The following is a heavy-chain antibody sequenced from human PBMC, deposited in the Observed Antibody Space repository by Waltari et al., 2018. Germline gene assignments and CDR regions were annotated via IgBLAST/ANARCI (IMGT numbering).Heavy chain of an antibody. D-gene: IGHD5-18*01. V-gene: IGHV3-11*04. CDR2: ISGRGGII. Sequence: QVQLVESGGALVKPGESLRLSCAAPGFAFSVHFLGWIRQHPGKKLGWISYISGRGGIIWYLDSVRGRFSISRDNAMNSLYLQMNSLGVEDTAVYFCVRVESSMVTYWGQGTLVAVSS. J-gene: IGHJ4*02. CDR3: VRVESSMVTY. CDR1: GFAFSVHF.